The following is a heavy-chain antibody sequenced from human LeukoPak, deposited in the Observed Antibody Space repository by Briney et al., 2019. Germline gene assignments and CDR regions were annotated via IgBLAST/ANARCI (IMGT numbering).Heavy chain of an antibody. J-gene: IGHJ4*02. CDR3: AKGSFDY. V-gene: IGHV3-23*01. Sequence: SGGSLRLSCATSGFTVRSNYMSWVRQAPGKGLEWVSAISGSGGSTYYADSVKGRFTISRDNSKNTLYLQMNSLRAEDTAVYYCAKGSFDYWGQGTLVTVSS. CDR2: ISGSGGST. CDR1: GFTVRSNY.